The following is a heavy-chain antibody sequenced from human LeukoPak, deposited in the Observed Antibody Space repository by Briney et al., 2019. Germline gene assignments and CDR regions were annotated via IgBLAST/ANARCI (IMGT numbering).Heavy chain of an antibody. CDR2: IGDSGSGG. CDR1: GFNFNYFA. D-gene: IGHD4-23*01. J-gene: IGHJ4*02. Sequence: GGPLRLSCSASGFNFNYFAMSWIRQAPGKRLEWVSTIGDSGSGGSYADSVRGRFTISRDNSKNIVYLQMHSLRVDDSAVYYCSRIKYGGNSGYHFDYWGQGTLVTVSS. V-gene: IGHV3-23*01. CDR3: SRIKYGGNSGYHFDY.